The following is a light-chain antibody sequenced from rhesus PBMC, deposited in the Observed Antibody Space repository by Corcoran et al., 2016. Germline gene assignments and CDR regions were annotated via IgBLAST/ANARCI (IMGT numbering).Light chain of an antibody. CDR3: QQYDDLPYS. CDR1: QSVGTS. CDR2: GAF. J-gene: IGKJ2*01. Sequence: TVVTQSPVTLSLSPGERATLSCRASQSVGTSLAWYQQTPGQAPRLLIYGAFSRATGIPDRFSGSGSGTDYTLTISSLQPEDFATYYCQQYDDLPYSFGQGTKVEIK. V-gene: IGKV3-42*02.